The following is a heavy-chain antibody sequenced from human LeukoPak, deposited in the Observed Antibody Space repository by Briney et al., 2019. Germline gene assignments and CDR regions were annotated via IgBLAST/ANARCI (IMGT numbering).Heavy chain of an antibody. CDR3: ARDQVYGDYGEAPSYFDY. CDR2: IYYSGST. V-gene: IGHV4-61*01. D-gene: IGHD4-17*01. CDR1: GGSVSSGSYY. Sequence: SETLSLTCTVSGGSVSSGSYYWSWIRQPPGKGLEWIGYIYYSGSTNYNPSLKSRVTISVDTSKNQFSLKLSSVTAADTAVYYCARDQVYGDYGEAPSYFDYWGQGTLVTVSS. J-gene: IGHJ4*02.